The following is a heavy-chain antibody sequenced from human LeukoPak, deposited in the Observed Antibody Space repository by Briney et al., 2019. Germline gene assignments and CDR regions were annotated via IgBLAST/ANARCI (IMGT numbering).Heavy chain of an antibody. CDR1: GYTFTGYY. CDR3: ARVYCGGDCYSYFDY. D-gene: IGHD2-21*02. CDR2: INPNSGGT. J-gene: IGHJ4*02. V-gene: IGHV1-2*02. Sequence: VASVQVSCKASGYTFTGYYMHWVRQAPGQGLEWMGWINPNSGGTNYAQKFQGRVTMTRDTSISTAYMELSRLRSDDTAVYYCARVYCGGDCYSYFDYWGQGTLVTVSS.